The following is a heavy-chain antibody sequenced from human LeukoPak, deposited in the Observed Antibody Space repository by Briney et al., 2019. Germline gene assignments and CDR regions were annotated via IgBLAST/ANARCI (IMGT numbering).Heavy chain of an antibody. CDR3: ARGTEYYYDSSGYLYYFDY. Sequence: ASVKVSCKASGYTFTGYYMHWVRQAPGQGLEWMGWINPNSGGTNYAQKFQGRVTMTRDTSISTAYMELSRLRSDDTAVYYCARGTEYYYDSSGYLYYFDYWGQGTLVTVSS. CDR2: INPNSGGT. V-gene: IGHV1-2*02. J-gene: IGHJ4*02. CDR1: GYTFTGYY. D-gene: IGHD3-22*01.